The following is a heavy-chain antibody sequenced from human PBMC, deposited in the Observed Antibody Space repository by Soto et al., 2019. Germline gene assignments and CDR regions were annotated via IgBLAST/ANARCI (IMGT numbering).Heavy chain of an antibody. CDR2: ISYDGSNK. CDR1: GFTFSSYG. Sequence: QVQLVESGGGVVQPGRSLRLSCAASGFTFSSYGMHWVRQAPGKGLEWVAVISYDGSNKYYAGSVKGRFTISRDNSKNTLYLQMNSLRAEDTAVYYCATRARMPKFDYWGQGTLVTVSS. J-gene: IGHJ4*02. V-gene: IGHV3-30*03. D-gene: IGHD2-2*01. CDR3: ATRARMPKFDY.